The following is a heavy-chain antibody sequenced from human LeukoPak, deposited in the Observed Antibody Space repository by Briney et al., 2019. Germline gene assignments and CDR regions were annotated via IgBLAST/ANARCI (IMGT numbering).Heavy chain of an antibody. D-gene: IGHD3-10*02. Sequence: GGSLRLSCAASGFTFSSYEMNWVRQAPGKGLEWVSYISSSGSTIYYADSVKGRFTISRDNAKNSLYLQMNSLRAEDTAVYYCAELGITTIGGVWGKETTVTISS. CDR1: GFTFSSYE. V-gene: IGHV3-48*03. CDR3: AELGITTIGGV. CDR2: ISSSGSTI. J-gene: IGHJ6*04.